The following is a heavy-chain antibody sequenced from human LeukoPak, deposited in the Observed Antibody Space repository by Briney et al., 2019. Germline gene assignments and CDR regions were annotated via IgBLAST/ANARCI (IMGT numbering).Heavy chain of an antibody. V-gene: IGHV4-39*01. J-gene: IGHJ4*02. D-gene: IGHD3-9*01. CDR2: IYYSGST. CDR3: ARLIRYFDWLLEGARPYFDY. Sequence: PSETLSLTCTVSGGSISSYYWGWIRQPPGKGLAWIGSIYYSGSTYYNPSLKSRVTISVDTSKNQFSLKLSSVTAADTAVYYCARLIRYFDWLLEGARPYFDYWGQGTLVTVSS. CDR1: GGSISSYY.